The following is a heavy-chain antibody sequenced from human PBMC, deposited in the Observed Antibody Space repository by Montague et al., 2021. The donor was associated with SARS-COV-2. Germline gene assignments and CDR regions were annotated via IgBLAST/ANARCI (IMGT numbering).Heavy chain of an antibody. D-gene: IGHD6-19*01. V-gene: IGHV4-39*01. CDR2: IYYSGTT. Sequence: SKTLSLTCTVSGGSISSTTYYWGWIRQPPGKGLEWIGSIYYSGTTYYNPSLKGRVTMSIDTSKNQFSLKLRSVTAAETAVFYCATIAETGTEGGIDYWGQGALVTVSS. CDR1: GGSISSTTYY. CDR3: ATIAETGTEGGIDY. J-gene: IGHJ4*02.